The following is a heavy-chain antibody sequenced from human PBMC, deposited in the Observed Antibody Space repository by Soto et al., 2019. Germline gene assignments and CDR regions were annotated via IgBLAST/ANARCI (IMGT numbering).Heavy chain of an antibody. CDR3: ARDRRDDRGNWFDP. Sequence: QVQLVESGGGVAQPGTSLRLSCAASGFTFSRYGMHWVRQAPGKGLEWVAMIWYDGSHKNYGDSVKGRFTISRDNPKNTLSLLMDSLRVEDTALYYCARDRRDDRGNWFDPWGQGIMVTVSS. CDR1: GFTFSRYG. J-gene: IGHJ5*02. CDR2: IWYDGSHK. V-gene: IGHV3-33*01. D-gene: IGHD3-10*01.